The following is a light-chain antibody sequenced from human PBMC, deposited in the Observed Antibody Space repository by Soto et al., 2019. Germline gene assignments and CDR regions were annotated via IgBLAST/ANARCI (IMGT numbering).Light chain of an antibody. J-gene: IGKJ5*01. Sequence: EIVLTQSPATLSLSPGERATLSCRASQSVSSYLAWYQQKPGQAPRLLIYDTSNRATGVPARFSGSGSGTDSTLTISSLEPEDCAIYYCQQSQYWPPINFGQGTRLEIK. CDR1: QSVSSY. V-gene: IGKV3-11*01. CDR3: QQSQYWPPIN. CDR2: DTS.